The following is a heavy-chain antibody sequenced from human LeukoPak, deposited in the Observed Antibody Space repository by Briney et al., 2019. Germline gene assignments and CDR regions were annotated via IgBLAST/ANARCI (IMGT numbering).Heavy chain of an antibody. Sequence: SETLSLTCSVSGGSISSGSYYWSWIRQPAGKGLEWIGRIYTSGSTNYNPSLKSRVTISVDTSKNQFSLKLSSVTAADTAVYYCARDSVGVTWGYYYYYMDVWGKGTTVTVSS. CDR1: GGSISSGSYY. CDR3: ARDSVGVTWGYYYYYMDV. CDR2: IYTSGST. V-gene: IGHV4-61*02. D-gene: IGHD2-21*02. J-gene: IGHJ6*03.